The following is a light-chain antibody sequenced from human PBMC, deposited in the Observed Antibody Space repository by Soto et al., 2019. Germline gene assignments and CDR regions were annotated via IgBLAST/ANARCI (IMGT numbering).Light chain of an antibody. CDR2: DVS. J-gene: IGLJ7*01. CDR3: SSYATSNTQI. V-gene: IGLV2-14*03. CDR1: SSDVGGYNY. Sequence: QSVLTQPASVSGSPGQSITVSCIGTSSDVGGYNYVSWYQQHPGKAPKLMIHDVSNRPSGVSNRFSGSKSGNTASLTISGLQAEDEGYYYCSSYATSNTQIFGGGTQLTVL.